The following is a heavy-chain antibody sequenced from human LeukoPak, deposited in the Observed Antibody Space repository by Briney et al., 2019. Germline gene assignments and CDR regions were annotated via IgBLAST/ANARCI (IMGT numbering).Heavy chain of an antibody. CDR2: INPNGNTP. V-gene: IGHV1-46*01. J-gene: IGHJ4*02. Sequence: GASVKVSCKASGYTFTRFYLYWLRQAPGQGLEWMGTINPNGNTPRYAQKFQGRVTMTKDTSTSTIYLELTSLRSEDTAVYYCATATYYYDSISPGNWGQGTLVTVSS. CDR3: ATATYYYDSISPGN. D-gene: IGHD3-22*01. CDR1: GYTFTRFY.